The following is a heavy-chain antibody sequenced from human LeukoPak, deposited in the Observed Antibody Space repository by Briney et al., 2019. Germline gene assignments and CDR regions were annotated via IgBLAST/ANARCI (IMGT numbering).Heavy chain of an antibody. CDR2: IIPIVGIA. D-gene: IGHD5-24*01. CDR1: GGTFSSYA. V-gene: IGHV1-69*04. CDR3: ARDGEMATIYFDY. Sequence: WASVKVSCKASGGTFSSYAISWVRQAPGQGLEWMGTIIPIVGIANYAQEFQGRVTITANKSTSTAYMELSSLRSEDTAVYYCARDGEMATIYFDYWGQGTLVTVSS. J-gene: IGHJ4*02.